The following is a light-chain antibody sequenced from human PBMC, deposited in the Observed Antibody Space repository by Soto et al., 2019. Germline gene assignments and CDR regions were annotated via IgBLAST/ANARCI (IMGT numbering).Light chain of an antibody. J-gene: IGKJ1*01. CDR1: ESVSTN. V-gene: IGKV3-15*01. Sequence: EILFTQSPGTLSLSPGERVTLSCRASESVSTNLAWYRQKAGQAPRLLIYGATTSATGIPGRLSGSWSGKEFILTISGMQYEDFAVDYCQQYSIRRTFGRGTKVDIK. CDR2: GAT. CDR3: QQYSIRRT.